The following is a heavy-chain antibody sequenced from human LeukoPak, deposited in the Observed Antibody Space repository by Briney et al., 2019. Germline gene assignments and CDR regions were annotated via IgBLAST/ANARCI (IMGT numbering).Heavy chain of an antibody. J-gene: IGHJ5*02. D-gene: IGHD2-21*01. Sequence: GASVTVSCTASGGTFSSYAISWVRQAPGQGLEWMGGIIPIFGTANYAQKFQGRVTITADEPTSTAYMELSSLRSEDTAVYYCARDQGPDGFLELWWSRIGWFDPWGQGTLVTVSS. V-gene: IGHV1-69*13. CDR2: IIPIFGTA. CDR1: GGTFSSYA. CDR3: ARDQGPDGFLELWWSRIGWFDP.